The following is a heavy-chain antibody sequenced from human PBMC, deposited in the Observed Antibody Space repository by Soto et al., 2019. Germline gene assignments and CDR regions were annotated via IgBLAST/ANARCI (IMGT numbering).Heavy chain of an antibody. CDR2: INPNSGGT. Sequence: ASVKVSCKTSGYSFSGYYIYWVRQAPGQGLEWMGWINPNSGGTNYAQKFQGRVTMTRDTSISTVYMDLTRVTSDDTAVYYWARGPLRFLESPLAGMDFWG. CDR1: GYSFSGYY. D-gene: IGHD3-3*01. V-gene: IGHV1-2*02. CDR3: ARGPLRFLESPLAGMDF. J-gene: IGHJ6*02.